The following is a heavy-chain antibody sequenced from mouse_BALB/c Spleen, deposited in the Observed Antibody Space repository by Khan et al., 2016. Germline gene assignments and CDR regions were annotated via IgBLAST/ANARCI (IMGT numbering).Heavy chain of an antibody. J-gene: IGHJ3*01. CDR1: GFSLTTYV. CDR3: TQVDCDDPDGSCFAY. V-gene: IGHV2-5-1*01. Sequence: QVQLKQSGPSLVQPSQSLSITCTVSGFSLTTYVVHWVRQSPGKGLEWLGVIWRGGNTDYNAAFMSRLRITKDNTKSQVFFKMTSLQADDTAIYSCTQVDCDDPDGSCFAYWGQGALVTVSA. CDR2: IWRGGNT.